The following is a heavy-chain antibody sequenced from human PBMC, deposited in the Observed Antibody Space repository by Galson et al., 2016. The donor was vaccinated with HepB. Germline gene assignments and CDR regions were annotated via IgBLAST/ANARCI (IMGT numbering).Heavy chain of an antibody. J-gene: IGHJ4*02. Sequence: SVKVSCKVSAYTVTEFSIHWVRQGPGKRLEWMGGFDPDNGETVYAQIFQGRVSLTDDISTDTVYLELSSLRSEDTAVYYCAGGYFEYWGQGTQVTVSS. CDR1: AYTVTEFS. V-gene: IGHV1-24*01. CDR3: AGGYFEY. CDR2: FDPDNGET.